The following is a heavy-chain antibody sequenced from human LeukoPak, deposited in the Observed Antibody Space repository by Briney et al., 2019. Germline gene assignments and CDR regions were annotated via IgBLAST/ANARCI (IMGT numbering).Heavy chain of an antibody. J-gene: IGHJ5*02. V-gene: IGHV1-2*02. D-gene: IGHD2-15*01. CDR1: GYTFTGYY. CDR2: INPNSGGT. CDR3: ARDLYCSGGSCYFWFDP. Sequence: GASVKVSCKASGYTFTGYYMHWVRQAPGQGLEWMGWINPNSGGTNYAQKFQGRVTMTRDTSISTAYMELSRLRSDDTAVYYCARDLYCSGGSCYFWFDPWGQGTLVTVSS.